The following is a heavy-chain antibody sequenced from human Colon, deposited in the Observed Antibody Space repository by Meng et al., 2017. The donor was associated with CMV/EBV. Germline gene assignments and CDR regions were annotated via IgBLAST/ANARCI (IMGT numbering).Heavy chain of an antibody. CDR3: AREVRYFDWFPGMDV. D-gene: IGHD3-9*01. CDR1: GFTFSSYA. CDR2: IYSGGST. J-gene: IGHJ6*02. V-gene: IGHV3-53*01. Sequence: GESLKISCAASGFTFSSYAMSWVRQAPGKGLEWVSVIYSGGSTYYADSVKGRFTISRDNSKNTLYLQMNSLRAEDTAVYYCAREVRYFDWFPGMDVWGQGTTVTVSS.